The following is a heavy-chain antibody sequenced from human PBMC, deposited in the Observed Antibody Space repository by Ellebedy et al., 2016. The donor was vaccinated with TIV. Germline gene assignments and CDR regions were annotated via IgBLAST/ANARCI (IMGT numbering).Heavy chain of an antibody. CDR1: GFTFSSYA. J-gene: IGHJ4*02. CDR3: ARDREWLVLDY. CDR2: ISGSGGST. D-gene: IGHD6-19*01. Sequence: GGSLRLXXAASGFTFSSYAMSWVRQAPGKGLEWVSAISGSGGSTYYADSVKGRFTISRDNAKNTLYLQMNSLRAEDTAVYYCARDREWLVLDYWGQGTLVTVSS. V-gene: IGHV3-23*01.